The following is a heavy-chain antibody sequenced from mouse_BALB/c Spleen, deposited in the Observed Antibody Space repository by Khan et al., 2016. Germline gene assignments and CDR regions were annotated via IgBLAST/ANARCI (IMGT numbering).Heavy chain of an antibody. D-gene: IGHD2-1*01. CDR3: ARFHCYGNYVDY. CDR2: IDPYYGRT. V-gene: IGHV1-39*01. Sequence: VQLQQSGPELEKPGASVKISCKASGYSFTGYNMNWVKQSNGKSLEWIGKIDPYYGRTNYNKKFKGKATLTVDKSSSTAYMQLKSLTSEDSAVYYCARFHCYGNYVDYWGQGTSVTVSS. CDR1: GYSFTGYN. J-gene: IGHJ4*01.